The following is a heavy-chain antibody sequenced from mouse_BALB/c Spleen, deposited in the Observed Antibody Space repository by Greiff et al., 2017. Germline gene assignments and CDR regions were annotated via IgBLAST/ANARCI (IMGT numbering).Heavy chain of an antibody. J-gene: IGHJ4*01. CDR3: ARYDYGSSLYYYAMDY. Sequence: QVQLQQSGPQLVRPGASVKISCKASGYSFTSYWMHWVKQRPGQGLEWIGMIDPSDSETRLNQKFKDKATLTVDKSSSTAYMQLSSPTSEDSAVYYCARYDYGSSLYYYAMDYWGQGTSVTVSS. D-gene: IGHD1-1*01. V-gene: IGHV1S127*01. CDR1: GYSFTSYW. CDR2: IDPSDSET.